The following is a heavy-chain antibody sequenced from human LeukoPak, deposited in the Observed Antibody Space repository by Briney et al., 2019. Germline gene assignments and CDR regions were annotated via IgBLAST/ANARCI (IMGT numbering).Heavy chain of an antibody. D-gene: IGHD3-10*01. V-gene: IGHV4-61*03. CDR1: GGSISSGSYY. Sequence: SETLSLTCTVSGGSISSGSYYWSWIRQPPGKGLEWIGYVYYSGSTDYNPSLESRVTISVDTSKNHFSLKLNSVTAADTAVYYCARPVSSGSYSGAFDIWGQGTRVTVSS. CDR3: ARPVSSGSYSGAFDI. J-gene: IGHJ3*02. CDR2: VYYSGST.